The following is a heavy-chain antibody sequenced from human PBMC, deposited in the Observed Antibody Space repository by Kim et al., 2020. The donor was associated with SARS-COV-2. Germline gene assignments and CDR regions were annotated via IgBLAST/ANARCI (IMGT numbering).Heavy chain of an antibody. CDR2: IYYSGST. CDR1: GGSISSSSYY. Sequence: SETLSLTCTVSGGSISSSSYYWGWIRQPPGKGLEWIGSIYYSGSTYYNPSLKSRVTISVDTSKNQFSLKLSSVTAADTAVYYCASPRTPHYYDSSGYYPFGVNGAFDIWGQGTMVTVSS. CDR3: ASPRTPHYYDSSGYYPFGVNGAFDI. D-gene: IGHD3-22*01. V-gene: IGHV4-39*01. J-gene: IGHJ3*02.